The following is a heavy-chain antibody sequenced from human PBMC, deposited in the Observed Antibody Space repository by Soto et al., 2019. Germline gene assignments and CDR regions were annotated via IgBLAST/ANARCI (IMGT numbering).Heavy chain of an antibody. D-gene: IGHD6-6*01. J-gene: IGHJ4*02. CDR1: GFTFSSYA. CDR3: ARADSSSSAFDY. CDR2: ISYDGSNK. V-gene: IGHV3-30-3*01. Sequence: QVQLVESGGGVVQSGRSLRLSCAASGFTFSSYAMHWVRQAPGTGLEWVAVISYDGSNKYYADSVKGRFTISRDNSKNTLYLQMNSLRAEDTAVYYCARADSSSSAFDYWGQGTLVTVSS.